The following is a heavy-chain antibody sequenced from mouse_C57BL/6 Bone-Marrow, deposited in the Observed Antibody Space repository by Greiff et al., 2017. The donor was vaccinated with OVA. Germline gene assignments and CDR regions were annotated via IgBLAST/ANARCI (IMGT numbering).Heavy chain of an antibody. D-gene: IGHD2-4*01. CDR1: GYTFTDYE. J-gene: IGHJ2*01. Sequence: VQLQQSGAELVRPGASVTLSCKASGYTFTDYEMHWVKQTPVHGLEWIGAIDPETGGTAYNQKFKGKAILTADKSSSTAYMALRSLTSEDSAVYYCTRRDYDYDVGVDDWGQGTTLTGSS. CDR3: TRRDYDYDVGVDD. V-gene: IGHV1-15*01. CDR2: IDPETGGT.